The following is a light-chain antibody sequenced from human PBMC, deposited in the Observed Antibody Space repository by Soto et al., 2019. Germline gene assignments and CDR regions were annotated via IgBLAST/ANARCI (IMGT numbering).Light chain of an antibody. CDR2: AAS. V-gene: IGKV1-39*01. CDR1: QSISSY. J-gene: IGKJ1*01. CDR3: QHSYSTPRT. Sequence: DIQMTQSPSSLSASVGDRVTITCRASQSISSYLNWYQQKPGKAPTLLIYAASSLQSGAPSRVSGSGSGTDFTLTISRLQPEDFATYYGQHSYSTPRTFGQGTKVEIK.